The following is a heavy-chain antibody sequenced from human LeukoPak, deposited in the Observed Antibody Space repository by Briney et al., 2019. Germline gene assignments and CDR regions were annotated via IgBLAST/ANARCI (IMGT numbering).Heavy chain of an antibody. D-gene: IGHD6-13*01. CDR2: IYYSGST. V-gene: IGHV4-61*01. CDR3: ARDFAQPPSSSWYIP. J-gene: IGHJ4*02. Sequence: SETLSLTCTVSGYSISSGYYWGWIRQPPGKGLEWIGYIYYSGSTNYNPSLKSRVTISVETSKNQFSLKLSSVTAADTAVYYCARDFAQPPSSSWYIPWGQGTLVTVSS. CDR1: GYSISSGYY.